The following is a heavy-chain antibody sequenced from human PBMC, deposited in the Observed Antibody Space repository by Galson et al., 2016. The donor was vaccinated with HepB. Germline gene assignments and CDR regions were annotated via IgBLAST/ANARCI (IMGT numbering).Heavy chain of an antibody. D-gene: IGHD3-16*01. CDR1: GFSFNSYW. CDR3: ARGPQSDVWGDHRFGTDY. CDR2: IRQDGSET. V-gene: IGHV3-7*03. Sequence: SLRLSCAASGFSFNSYWMSWVRQAPGKGLEWVANIRQDGSETNYVDSVKGRFTISRDNSKNTLFLQVNSLRTEDTAVYYCARGPQSDVWGDHRFGTDYWGQGTLVAVSS. J-gene: IGHJ4*02.